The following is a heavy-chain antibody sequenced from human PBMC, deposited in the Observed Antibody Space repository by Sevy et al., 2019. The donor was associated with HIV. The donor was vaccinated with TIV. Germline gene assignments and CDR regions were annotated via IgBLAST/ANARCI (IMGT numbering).Heavy chain of an antibody. CDR3: ARVGIDSSGYPFDY. V-gene: IGHV3-21*01. D-gene: IGHD3-22*01. CDR2: ISSSSSYI. Sequence: GGSLRLSCAASGFAFNIYSMNWVSQAPGKGLELVSSISSSSSYIYYADSVKGRFTISRDNAKNSLYLQMNSLSAEDTAVYYCARVGIDSSGYPFDYWGQGTLVTVSS. CDR1: GFAFNIYS. J-gene: IGHJ4*02.